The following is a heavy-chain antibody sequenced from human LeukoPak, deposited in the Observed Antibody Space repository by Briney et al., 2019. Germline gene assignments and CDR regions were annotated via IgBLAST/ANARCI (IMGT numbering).Heavy chain of an antibody. Sequence: SETLSLTCTVSGGSISSYDWSWIRQPPGKGLEWIGYIYYSGSTNYNPSLKSRVTISVDTSKNQFSLKLSSVTAADTAVYYCARGLGSSGWYPFWPDWGQGTLVTVSS. J-gene: IGHJ4*02. CDR1: GGSISSYD. V-gene: IGHV4-59*01. CDR2: IYYSGST. CDR3: ARGLGSSGWYPFWPD. D-gene: IGHD6-19*01.